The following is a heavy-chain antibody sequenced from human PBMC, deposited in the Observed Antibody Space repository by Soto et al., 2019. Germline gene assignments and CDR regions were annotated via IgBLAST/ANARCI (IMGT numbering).Heavy chain of an antibody. Sequence: SETLSLTCTVSGVSISSGGYHWGWIRQPPGKGLEWIGYIYYSGSTYYNPSLKSRVTISVDTSKNQFSLKLSSVTAADTDVYYCVRGSGSYYNVWGQGTLVTVS. D-gene: IGHD3-10*01. V-gene: IGHV4-31*03. J-gene: IGHJ4*02. CDR2: IYYSGST. CDR3: VRGSGSYYNV. CDR1: GVSISSGGYH.